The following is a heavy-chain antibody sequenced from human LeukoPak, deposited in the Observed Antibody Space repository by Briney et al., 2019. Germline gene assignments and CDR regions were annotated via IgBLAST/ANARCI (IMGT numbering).Heavy chain of an antibody. CDR2: IYYTGGT. J-gene: IGHJ3*02. Sequence: SETLSLTCTVSGGSIGSDYWTWIRQPPGKGLEYIGYIYYTGGTNYNPSLRSRVTISVDTSKNQFSLKLSSVTAADTAVYYCARYSSSNAFDIWGQGTMVTVSS. D-gene: IGHD6-6*01. CDR1: GGSIGSDY. V-gene: IGHV4-59*01. CDR3: ARYSSSNAFDI.